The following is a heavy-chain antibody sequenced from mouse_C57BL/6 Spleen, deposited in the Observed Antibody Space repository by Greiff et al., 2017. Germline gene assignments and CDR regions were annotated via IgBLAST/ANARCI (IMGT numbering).Heavy chain of an antibody. CDR3: AREAQALRLYYFDY. Sequence: DVHLVESGGGLVKPGGSLKLSCAASGFTFSDYGMHWVRQAPEKGLEWVAYISSGSSTIYYADTVKGRFTISRDNAKNTLFLQMTSLRSEDTAMYYCAREAQALRLYYFDYWGQGTTLTVSS. D-gene: IGHD3-2*02. CDR2: ISSGSSTI. V-gene: IGHV5-17*01. CDR1: GFTFSDYG. J-gene: IGHJ2*01.